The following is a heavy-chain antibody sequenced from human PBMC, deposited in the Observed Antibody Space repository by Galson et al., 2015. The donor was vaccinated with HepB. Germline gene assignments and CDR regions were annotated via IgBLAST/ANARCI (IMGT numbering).Heavy chain of an antibody. Sequence: SVKVSCKASGYTFTSYYMHWVRQAPGQGLEWMGIVNPSGGSTSYAQKFQGRVTMTRDTSTSTVYMELSSLRSEDTAVYYCARDGIVVVVAATPGFGRDYYYGMDVWGQGTTATVSS. V-gene: IGHV1-46*01. D-gene: IGHD2-15*01. CDR1: GYTFTSYY. CDR3: ARDGIVVVVAATPGFGRDYYYGMDV. J-gene: IGHJ6*02. CDR2: VNPSGGST.